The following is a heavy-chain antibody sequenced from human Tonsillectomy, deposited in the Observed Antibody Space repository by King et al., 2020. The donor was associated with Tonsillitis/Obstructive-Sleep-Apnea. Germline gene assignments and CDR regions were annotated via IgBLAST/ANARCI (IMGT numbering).Heavy chain of an antibody. CDR2: IKSKIDGGKT. J-gene: IGHJ5*02. CDR3: TTDNWFDP. V-gene: IGHV3-15*01. Sequence: VQLVESGGGLVKPGGFLRLSCAASGFIFSNAWMSWVRQAPGKGLEWVGRIKSKIDGGKTDYAAPVKGRFTISRDDSQNTFYLQMNSLKTEDTAVYYCTTDNWFDPWGQGTLVTVSS. CDR1: GFIFSNAW.